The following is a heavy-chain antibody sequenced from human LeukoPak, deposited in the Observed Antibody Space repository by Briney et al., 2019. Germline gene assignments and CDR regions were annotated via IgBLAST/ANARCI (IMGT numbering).Heavy chain of an antibody. Sequence: PGGSLRLSCAASGFTFSSYAMSWVPQAPGKGLEWVSAISGSGADTYYADSVKGRFTISRDNSKNTLYLQMNSLRAEDTAVYYCASYYDSSGYLAEYFQHWGQGTLVTVSS. CDR3: ASYYDSSGYLAEYFQH. CDR1: GFTFSSYA. J-gene: IGHJ1*01. V-gene: IGHV3-23*01. D-gene: IGHD3-22*01. CDR2: ISGSGADT.